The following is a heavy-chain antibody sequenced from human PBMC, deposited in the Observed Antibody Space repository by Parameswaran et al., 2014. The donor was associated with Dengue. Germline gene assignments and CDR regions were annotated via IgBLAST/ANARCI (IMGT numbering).Heavy chain of an antibody. V-gene: IGHV3-7*01. CDR2: IIQGEM. CDR3: ARTDGGHMGYFDS. Sequence: KGLEWVANIIQGEMRYVDSVKGRFTISRDNAKNSVYLQMNSLRAEDTAVYYCARTDGGHMGYFDSWGQGTLVTVSS. J-gene: IGHJ4*02. D-gene: IGHD4-23*01.